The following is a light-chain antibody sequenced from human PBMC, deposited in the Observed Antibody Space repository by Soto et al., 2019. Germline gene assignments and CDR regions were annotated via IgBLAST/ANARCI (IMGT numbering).Light chain of an antibody. CDR3: HHFGSLPET. CDR1: QSVASSY. CDR2: SAS. Sequence: EDVLTQSPGTLSLSPGERVTLSCRASQSVASSYLAWYQQKPGRAPRLLFYSASSRATGIPDRFSGSGSGTDFPLTISRLEPEDFAVYYCHHFGSLPETFGQGTNVE. V-gene: IGKV3-20*01. J-gene: IGKJ1*01.